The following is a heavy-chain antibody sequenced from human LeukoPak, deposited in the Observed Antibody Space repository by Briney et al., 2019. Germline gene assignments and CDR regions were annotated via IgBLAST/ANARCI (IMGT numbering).Heavy chain of an antibody. CDR3: ARAGDGYKITDAFDI. CDR1: GYTFTSYD. J-gene: IGHJ3*02. V-gene: IGHV1-8*03. Sequence: ASVKVSCKASGYTFTSYDINWVRQATGQGLEWMGWMNPNSGNTGYAQKFQGRVTITRNTSISTAYMELSSLRSEDTAVYYCARAGDGYKITDAFDIWGQGTMVTVSS. D-gene: IGHD5-24*01. CDR2: MNPNSGNT.